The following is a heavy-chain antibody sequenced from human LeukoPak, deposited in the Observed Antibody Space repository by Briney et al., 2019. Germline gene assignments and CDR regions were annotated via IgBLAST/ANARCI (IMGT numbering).Heavy chain of an antibody. D-gene: IGHD3-10*01. Sequence: GGSLRLSCAASGFTFSSFWMTWVRQAPGKGLEWVANIKPDGTENYYVDSVKGRFTISRDNAKNSLYLHMNGLRAEDTAVYYCAIQKADLITMVRGIIAFWGQGTLVTVSS. V-gene: IGHV3-7*01. J-gene: IGHJ1*01. CDR3: AIQKADLITMVRGIIAF. CDR1: GFTFSSFW. CDR2: IKPDGTEN.